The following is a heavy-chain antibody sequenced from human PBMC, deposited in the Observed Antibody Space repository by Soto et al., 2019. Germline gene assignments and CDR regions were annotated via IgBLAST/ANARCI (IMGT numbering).Heavy chain of an antibody. V-gene: IGHV1-69*01. Sequence: QVQLVQSGAEVKKPGSSVKVSCKASGGTFSSYAISWVRQAPGQGLEWMGGIIPIFGTANYAQKFQGRVTITADESTSTAYMELSSLRFEDTAVYYCASIPNSLHNTPYCGGDCYSGAFDIWGQGTMVTVSS. CDR2: IIPIFGTA. J-gene: IGHJ3*02. D-gene: IGHD2-21*02. CDR1: GGTFSSYA. CDR3: ASIPNSLHNTPYCGGDCYSGAFDI.